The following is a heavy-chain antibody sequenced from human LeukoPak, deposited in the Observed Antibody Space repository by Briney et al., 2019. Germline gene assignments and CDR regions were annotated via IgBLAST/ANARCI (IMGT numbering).Heavy chain of an antibody. CDR3: ARSPHILTGENFDY. CDR2: MNPKSGNT. J-gene: IGHJ4*02. V-gene: IGHV1-8*01. CDR1: GYTFTSYD. Sequence: ASVKVSCKASGYTFTSYDINWVRQATGQGLEWMGWMNPKSGNTGYAQKFQGRVTMTRSTSMSTAYMELGRLRSDDTAVYYCARSPHILTGENFDYWGQGTLVTVSS. D-gene: IGHD3-9*01.